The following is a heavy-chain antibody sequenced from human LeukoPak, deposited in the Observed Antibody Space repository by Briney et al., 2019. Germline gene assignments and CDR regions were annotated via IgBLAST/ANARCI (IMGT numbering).Heavy chain of an antibody. CDR1: GGTFSSYA. J-gene: IGHJ6*03. D-gene: IGHD6-19*01. CDR2: IIPIFGTT. V-gene: IGHV1-69*13. CDR3: ARAPYSSGGSTNYYYYYYMDV. Sequence: GASVKVACKAYGGTFSSYAISWVRQAPGQGLEWVGGIIPIFGTTNYAQTFQGRVTITGDESKSTAHMELSSLRSEDTAVYYCARAPYSSGGSTNYYYYYYMDVWGKGTTVTVSS.